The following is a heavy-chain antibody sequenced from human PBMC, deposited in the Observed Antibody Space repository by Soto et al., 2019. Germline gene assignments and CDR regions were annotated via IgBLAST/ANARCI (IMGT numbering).Heavy chain of an antibody. J-gene: IGHJ6*02. V-gene: IGHV3-48*02. CDR1: GFTFSSYS. Sequence: LRLSCAASGFTFSSYSMNWVRQAPGKGLEWVSYISSSSSTIYYAGSVKGRFTISRDNAKNSLYLQMNSLRDEDTAVYYCASYQRKYYDFWSGSYGMDVWGQGTTVTVSS. CDR2: ISSSSSTI. D-gene: IGHD3-3*01. CDR3: ASYQRKYYDFWSGSYGMDV.